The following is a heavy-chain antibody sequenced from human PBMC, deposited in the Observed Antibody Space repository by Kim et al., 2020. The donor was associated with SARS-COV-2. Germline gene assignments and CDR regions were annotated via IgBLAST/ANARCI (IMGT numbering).Heavy chain of an antibody. Sequence: GGSLRLSCATSGFTFSDHFLDWVRQAPGRGLEWVGRSRNKRKGYSTKYAASVTGRFSISRDDSTRSMYLQMNSLTAEDTAVYYCTRDGSGYIRSDQSYFDSWGQGTLVTVSS. CDR3: TRDGSGYIRSDQSYFDS. CDR2: SRNKRKGYST. CDR1: GFTFSDHF. V-gene: IGHV3-72*01. D-gene: IGHD2-2*02. J-gene: IGHJ4*02.